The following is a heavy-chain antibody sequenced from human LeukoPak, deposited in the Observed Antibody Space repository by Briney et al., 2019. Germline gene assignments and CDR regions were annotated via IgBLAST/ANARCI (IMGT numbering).Heavy chain of an antibody. J-gene: IGHJ4*02. Sequence: ASETLSLTCAVYGGSFSGYYWSWIRQPPGKGLEWIGEINHSGSTNYNPSLKSRVTISVDTSKNQFSLKLSSVTAADTAVYYCARRGYYYDSSPHFDYWGQGTLVTVSS. D-gene: IGHD3-22*01. CDR1: GGSFSGYY. CDR3: ARRGYYYDSSPHFDY. V-gene: IGHV4-34*01. CDR2: INHSGST.